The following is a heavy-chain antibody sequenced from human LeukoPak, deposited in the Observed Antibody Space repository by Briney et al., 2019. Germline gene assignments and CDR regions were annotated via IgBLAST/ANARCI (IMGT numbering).Heavy chain of an antibody. D-gene: IGHD6-13*01. CDR1: GGSISSYY. V-gene: IGHV4-59*08. Sequence: SETLSLTCTVSGGSISSYYWSWIRQPPGKGLEWIGYIYYSGSTNYNPSLKSRVTISVDTSKNQFSLKLSSVTAADTAVYFCARGIATAGFFYFDLWGQGTLVTVSS. CDR3: ARGIATAGFFYFDL. CDR2: IYYSGST. J-gene: IGHJ4*02.